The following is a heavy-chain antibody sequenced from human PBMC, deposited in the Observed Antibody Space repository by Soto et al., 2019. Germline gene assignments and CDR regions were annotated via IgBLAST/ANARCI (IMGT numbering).Heavy chain of an antibody. CDR3: ARDTDYAFDC. V-gene: IGHV3-48*04. CDR1: GFNFNYYS. D-gene: IGHD2-2*01. Sequence: VQLVESGGGLVQPGGSLRLSCAASGFNFNYYSMNWVRQAPGKGLEWVSYISNDRSNIFYADSVKGRFTISRDNDETSLYLQMNGLRAEDTAVYYCARDTDYAFDCWGQGTLVTVSS. J-gene: IGHJ4*02. CDR2: ISNDRSNI.